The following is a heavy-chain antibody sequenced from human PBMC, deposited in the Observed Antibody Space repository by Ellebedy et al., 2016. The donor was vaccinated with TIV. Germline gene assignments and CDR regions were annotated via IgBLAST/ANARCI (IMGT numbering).Heavy chain of an antibody. Sequence: GESLKISCAASGFTFSDHYMEWVRQAPGTGLEWVGRTRNKANSYTTEYAASVKGRFTISRDDSKNSLYLQMNSLKTEDTAVYYCARGVVENFYVYYGMDVWGQGTTVTVSS. CDR3: ARGVVENFYVYYGMDV. D-gene: IGHD5/OR15-5a*01. J-gene: IGHJ6*02. CDR2: TRNKANSYTT. CDR1: GFTFSDHY. V-gene: IGHV3-72*01.